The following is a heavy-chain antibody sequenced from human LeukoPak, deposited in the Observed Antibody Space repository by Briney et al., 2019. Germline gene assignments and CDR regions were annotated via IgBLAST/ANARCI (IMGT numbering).Heavy chain of an antibody. CDR3: AREYGDLDY. D-gene: IGHD4-17*01. CDR1: GCSISGYY. J-gene: IGHJ4*02. CDR2: IYSSGSA. Sequence: SETLSLTCTVSGCSISGYYWSWVRQPAGKGLEWIGRIYSSGSANYNPSLKSRVTMSVDTSNNQFSLKLTSVSAADTAVYYCAREYGDLDYWGQGTLVTVSS. V-gene: IGHV4-4*07.